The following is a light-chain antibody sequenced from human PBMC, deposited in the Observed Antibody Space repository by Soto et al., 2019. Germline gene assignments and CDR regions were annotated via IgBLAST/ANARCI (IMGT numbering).Light chain of an antibody. CDR2: AAS. CDR3: QPNYNAPT. CDR1: QSIATY. J-gene: IGKJ1*01. V-gene: IGKV1-39*01. Sequence: DIRMTQSPSSLSASIGDRVTITCRASQSIATYLYWYQQTPGKAPKLLIYAASRLQSGVPSRFSGSGSRADFPLIISILQPEDSATYYCQPNYNAPTFGPGTRVDVK.